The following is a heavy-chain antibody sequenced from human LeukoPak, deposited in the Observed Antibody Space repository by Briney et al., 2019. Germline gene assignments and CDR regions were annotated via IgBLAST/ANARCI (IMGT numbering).Heavy chain of an antibody. D-gene: IGHD3-3*01. CDR1: GFTFSSYE. Sequence: GGSLRLSCAASGFTFSSYEMNWVRQAPGKGLEWVSYISSSGSTIYYADSVKGRFTISRDNAKNSLYLQMNSLRAEDTSVYYCASEGDFWSGYRYWGQGTLVTVSS. CDR3: ASEGDFWSGYRY. J-gene: IGHJ4*02. V-gene: IGHV3-48*03. CDR2: ISSSGSTI.